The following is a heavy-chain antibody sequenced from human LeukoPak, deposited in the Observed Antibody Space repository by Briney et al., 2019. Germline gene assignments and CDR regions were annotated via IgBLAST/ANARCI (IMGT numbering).Heavy chain of an antibody. CDR2: ISSSSSYI. CDR1: GFTSSSYS. Sequence: GGSLRLSCAASGFTSSSYSMNWVRQAPGKGLEWVSSISSSSSYIYYADSVKGRFTISRDNAKNSLYLQMNSLRAEDTAVYYCARDQTPYSSSLYIFDYWGQGTLVTVSS. V-gene: IGHV3-21*01. D-gene: IGHD6-13*01. J-gene: IGHJ4*02. CDR3: ARDQTPYSSSLYIFDY.